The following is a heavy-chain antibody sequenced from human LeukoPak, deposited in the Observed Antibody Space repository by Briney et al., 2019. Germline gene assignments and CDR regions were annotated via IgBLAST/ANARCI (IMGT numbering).Heavy chain of an antibody. Sequence: ASVKVSCKASGYTFTSYGISWVRQAPGQGLEWMGWISAHNGNTNYAQKLQGRVTMTTDTSTSTAYMELRSLRSDDTAVYYCARDPLSSGYYYREYYFDYWGQGTLVTVSS. V-gene: IGHV1-18*01. J-gene: IGHJ4*02. CDR2: ISAHNGNT. D-gene: IGHD3-22*01. CDR3: ARDPLSSGYYYREYYFDY. CDR1: GYTFTSYG.